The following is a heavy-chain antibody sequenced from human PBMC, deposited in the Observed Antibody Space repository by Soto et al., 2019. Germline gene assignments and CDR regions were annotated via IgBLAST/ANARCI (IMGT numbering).Heavy chain of an antibody. V-gene: IGHV3-49*04. D-gene: IGHD1-26*01. CDR1: GFTFGDYA. CDR3: TRDSGSYPFDY. Sequence: GGSLRLSCTASGFTFGDYAMSWVRQAPGKGLEWVGFIRSKAYGGTTEYAASVKGRFTISRDDSKSIAYLQMNSLKTEDTAVYCCTRDSGSYPFDYWGQGTLVTVSS. CDR2: IRSKAYGGTT. J-gene: IGHJ4*02.